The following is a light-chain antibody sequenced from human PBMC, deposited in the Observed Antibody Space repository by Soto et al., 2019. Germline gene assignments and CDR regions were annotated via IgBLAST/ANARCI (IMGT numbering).Light chain of an antibody. J-gene: IGKJ3*01. V-gene: IGKV3-20*01. CDR2: GAS. CDR3: QQYGTSPFT. Sequence: EIGLTQSPGTLSLSPGERATLSCRASQSVGSSYLAWYQQKPCQAPRVLIYGASSMATGIPDRFSGSGSGTDFTLTISSLEPEDFEVYYCQQYGTSPFTFGPGTKVDIK. CDR1: QSVGSSY.